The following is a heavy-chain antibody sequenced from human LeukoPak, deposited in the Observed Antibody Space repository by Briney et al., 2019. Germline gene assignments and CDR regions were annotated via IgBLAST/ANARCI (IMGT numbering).Heavy chain of an antibody. V-gene: IGHV3-49*04. CDR2: IRSKAYGGTT. CDR1: GFTFGDYA. CDR3: SRDPPYYDFWSGYYNY. Sequence: PGGSLRLSCTAAGFTFGDYAMSLVRQAPGKRLEWVGFIRSKAYGGTTEYAASVKGRFTISRDDSKSIAYLQINSLKTEETAVYYCSRDPPYYDFWSGYYNYWGQGTLVTVSS. J-gene: IGHJ4*02. D-gene: IGHD3-3*01.